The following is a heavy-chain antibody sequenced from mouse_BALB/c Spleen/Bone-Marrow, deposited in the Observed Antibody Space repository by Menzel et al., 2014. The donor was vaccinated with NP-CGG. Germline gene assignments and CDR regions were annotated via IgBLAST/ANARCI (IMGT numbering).Heavy chain of an antibody. CDR3: ARSGSCSAYFDY. V-gene: IGHV5-17*02. CDR2: ISSGSSTN. CDR1: GFTFSSFG. D-gene: IGHD1-1*01. J-gene: IGHJ2*01. Sequence: EVMLVESWGGLVQPGGSRKLSCAASGFTFSSFGMHWVRQAPGKGLEWVAYISSGSSTNYYADTVLGRFTISRDNPKNTLFLQMTILRSEDTAKSDCARSGSCSAYFDYWGQGTTLTVSS.